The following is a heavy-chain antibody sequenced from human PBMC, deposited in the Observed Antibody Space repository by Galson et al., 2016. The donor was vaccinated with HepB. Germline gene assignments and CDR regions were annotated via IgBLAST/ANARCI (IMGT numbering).Heavy chain of an antibody. Sequence: SLRLFCAASGFTFDDYGMNWVRQAPGKGLEWVSGLNWNGGSTAYADSVKGRFTISRDNAKNSLYLQMNSLGAEDTALYYCARGNYVWGNYRYTLDYWGQGTLVTVSS. D-gene: IGHD3-16*02. CDR1: GFTFDDYG. J-gene: IGHJ4*02. CDR2: LNWNGGST. CDR3: ARGNYVWGNYRYTLDY. V-gene: IGHV3-20*04.